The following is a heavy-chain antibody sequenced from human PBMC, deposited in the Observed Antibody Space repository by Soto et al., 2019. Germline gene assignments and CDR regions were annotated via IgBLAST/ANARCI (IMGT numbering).Heavy chain of an antibody. Sequence: QVQLVQSGAEVKKPGASVKVSCKASGYTFTSYGISWVRQAPGQGLEWMGWISAYNGNTNYAQKLQGRVTMTTDTSTSTAYMELRSRRSDDTAVYYFARVVRGWYSAADIAGNLFDPWGQGTLVTVSS. CDR3: ARVVRGWYSAADIAGNLFDP. CDR2: ISAYNGNT. CDR1: GYTFTSYG. J-gene: IGHJ5*02. D-gene: IGHD6-19*01. V-gene: IGHV1-18*04.